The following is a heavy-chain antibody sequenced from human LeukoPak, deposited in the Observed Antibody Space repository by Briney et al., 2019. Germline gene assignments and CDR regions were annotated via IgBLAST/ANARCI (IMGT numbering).Heavy chain of an antibody. J-gene: IGHJ4*02. V-gene: IGHV3-23*01. CDR2: ISGSGSYT. Sequence: EAGGSLRLSCAASGFTFSNYAMRWVRQAPGKGLEWVSAISGSGSYTNYADSVKGRFTISKDNSKNTLYMRMSSLRAEDTAVYYCAKRRYDSSGHFDSWGQGTLVTVCS. CDR1: GFTFSNYA. CDR3: AKRRYDSSGHFDS. D-gene: IGHD3-22*01.